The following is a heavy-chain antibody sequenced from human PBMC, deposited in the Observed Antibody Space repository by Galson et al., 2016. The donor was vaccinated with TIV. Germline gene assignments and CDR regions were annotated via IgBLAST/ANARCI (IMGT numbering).Heavy chain of an antibody. CDR2: ITPGGGGT. CDR1: GYTFTDYY. CDR3: AKDTRSGYSSSWPPFDY. J-gene: IGHJ4*02. D-gene: IGHD6-13*01. Sequence: SVKVSCKASGYTFTDYYIHWVRQAPGQGLEWMGIITPGGGGTSYAQRFKGRVTMTRDTSTSTVYMDLSGLTSEDTAVYYCAKDTRSGYSSSWPPFDYWGQGSLVAVSS. V-gene: IGHV1-46*03.